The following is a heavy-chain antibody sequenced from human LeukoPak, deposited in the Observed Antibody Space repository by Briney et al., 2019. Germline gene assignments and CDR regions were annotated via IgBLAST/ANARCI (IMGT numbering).Heavy chain of an antibody. CDR2: TYSNGNT. J-gene: IGHJ3*02. CDR3: ARKNHLFNAAFDI. CDR1: GFTVSSTY. V-gene: IGHV3-53*01. Sequence: GGSLRLSCAASGFTVSSTYMSWVRQAPGKGLEWVSITYSNGNTNYADSVKGRFTISRDNSRDTLSFQMDSLRAEDTAVYYCARKNHLFNAAFDIWGQGTVVTVSS. D-gene: IGHD1-14*01.